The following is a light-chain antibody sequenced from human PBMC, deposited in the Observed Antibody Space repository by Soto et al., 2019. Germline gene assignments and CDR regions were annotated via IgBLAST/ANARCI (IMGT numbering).Light chain of an antibody. J-gene: IGKJ1*01. V-gene: IGKV1-27*01. CDR2: AAS. CDR1: QGISSY. CDR3: QKYNSAPRT. Sequence: IRMTQSPSSLSASTGDRVTITCRASQGISSYLAWYQQKPGKAPKLLIYAASTLQSGVPSRFSGSGSGTDFTLTISSLQPEDVATYYCQKYNSAPRTFGQGTKVDIK.